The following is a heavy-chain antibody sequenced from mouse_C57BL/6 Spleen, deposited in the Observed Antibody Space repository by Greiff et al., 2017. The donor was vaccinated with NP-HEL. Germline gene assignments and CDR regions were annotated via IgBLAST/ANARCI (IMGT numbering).Heavy chain of an antibody. J-gene: IGHJ2*01. D-gene: IGHD1-1*01. CDR2: INPNNGGT. CDR1: GYTFTDYY. Sequence: VQLQQSGPELVKPGASVKISCKASGYTFTDYYMNWVKQSHGKSLEWIGDINPNNGGTSYNQKFKGKATLTVDKSSSTAYMELRSLTSEDSAVYYCARWYYGSSYRYYFDYWGQGTTLTVSS. V-gene: IGHV1-26*01. CDR3: ARWYYGSSYRYYFDY.